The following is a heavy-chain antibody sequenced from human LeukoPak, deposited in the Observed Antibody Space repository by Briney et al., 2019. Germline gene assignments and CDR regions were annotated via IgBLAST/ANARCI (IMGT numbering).Heavy chain of an antibody. CDR2: ISSSSSYI. D-gene: IGHD2/OR15-2a*01. Sequence: PGGSLRLSCAASGFTFSSYSMNWVRQAPGKGLEWVSSISSSSSYIYYADSVKGRFTISRDNAKNSLYLQMNSLRAEDTAVYYCARDGTFIDAFDIWGQGTMVTVSS. J-gene: IGHJ3*02. CDR3: ARDGTFIDAFDI. CDR1: GFTFSSYS. V-gene: IGHV3-21*01.